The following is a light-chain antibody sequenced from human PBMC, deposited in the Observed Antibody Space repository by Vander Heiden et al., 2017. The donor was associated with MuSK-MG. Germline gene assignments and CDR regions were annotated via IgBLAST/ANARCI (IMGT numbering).Light chain of an antibody. J-gene: IGLJ2*01. V-gene: IGLV1-40*01. CDR1: SSNIGAGYD. CDR2: ADT. Sequence: QSVLTQPPSVSAAPGQRVSISCTGSSSNIGAGYDVQWYQQLPGTAPKLLIYADTNRPSGVRDRFSGSKSGTSASLAITGLQAEDEADYYCQSYDSSLSGSIFGGGTKVTVL. CDR3: QSYDSSLSGSI.